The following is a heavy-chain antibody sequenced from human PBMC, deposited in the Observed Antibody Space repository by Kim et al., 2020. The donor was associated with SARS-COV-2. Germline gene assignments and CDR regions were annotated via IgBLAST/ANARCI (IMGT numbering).Heavy chain of an antibody. CDR1: GFPFNRFD. CDR2: ISSSGSSI. D-gene: IGHD6-19*01. Sequence: GGSLRLSCVASGFPFNRFDMNWLRQAPGKGLEWLTYISSSGSSIFYADSVKGRFTVSRDNAKNSLSLQMSSLRVEDTAVYYCARSKRYNSCWYDYWGQG. CDR3: ARSKRYNSCWYDY. J-gene: IGHJ4*02. V-gene: IGHV3-48*03.